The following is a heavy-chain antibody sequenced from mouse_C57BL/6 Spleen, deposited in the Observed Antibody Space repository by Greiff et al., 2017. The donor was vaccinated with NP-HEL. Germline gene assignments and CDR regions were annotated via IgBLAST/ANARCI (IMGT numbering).Heavy chain of an antibody. CDR2: ISSGGDYI. J-gene: IGHJ3*01. CDR3: TAYYSNSWFAY. CDR1: GFTFSSYA. V-gene: IGHV5-9-1*02. Sequence: EVKLVESGEGLVKPGGSLKLSCAASGFTFSSYAMSWVRQTPEKRLEWVAYISSGGDYIYYADTVKGRFTISRDNARNTLYLQMSSLKSEDTAMYYCTAYYSNSWFAYWGQGTLVTVSA. D-gene: IGHD2-5*01.